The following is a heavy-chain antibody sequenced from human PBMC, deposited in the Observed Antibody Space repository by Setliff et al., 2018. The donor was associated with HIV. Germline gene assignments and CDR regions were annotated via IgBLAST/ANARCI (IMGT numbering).Heavy chain of an antibody. J-gene: IGHJ1*01. D-gene: IGHD3-3*01. CDR3: TRRQWGTSGYYEFFQQ. Sequence: SETLSLTCSVSGATISRHFWSWIRQSPGKGLEWIGTIYDSGVTKYNPSLQTRVRVSVDTSKSHLSLSLTSVTPADTAVYYCTRRQWGTSGYYEFFQQWGQGPLVTVSS. V-gene: IGHV4-59*11. CDR1: GATISRHF. CDR2: IYDSGVT.